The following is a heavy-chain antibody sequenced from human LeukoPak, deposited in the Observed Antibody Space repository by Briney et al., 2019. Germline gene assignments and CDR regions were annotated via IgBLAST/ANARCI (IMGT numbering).Heavy chain of an antibody. CDR2: IKSDGSST. J-gene: IGHJ4*02. V-gene: IGHV3-74*01. CDR3: VRDNRSYNFDY. D-gene: IGHD1-26*01. CDR1: GFTFSRYW. Sequence: RPGGSLRLSCAASGFTFSRYWMHWVRQAPGKGLVWVSCIKSDGSSTSIADSAKGRFTISRDNAKNTVYLQMNSLRAEDTAVYYCVRDNRSYNFDYWGQGTLVTVSS.